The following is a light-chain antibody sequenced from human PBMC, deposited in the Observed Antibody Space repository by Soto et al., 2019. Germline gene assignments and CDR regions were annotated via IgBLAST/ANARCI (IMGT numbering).Light chain of an antibody. V-gene: IGKV1-39*01. CDR1: QSVNRY. J-gene: IGKJ2*01. CDR2: TAS. CDR3: QQSYSTPYT. Sequence: DIQMTQSPSSLSASVGDRVIITCRASQSVNRYLNWYQQRPGKAPKLLIYTASSLQSGVPSRFSGSGSGTDFTLTINSLQPEDFATYYCQQSYSTPYTFGQGTKLEIK.